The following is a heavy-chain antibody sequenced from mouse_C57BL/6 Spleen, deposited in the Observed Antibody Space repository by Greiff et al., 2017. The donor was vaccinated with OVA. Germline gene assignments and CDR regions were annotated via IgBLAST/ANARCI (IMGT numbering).Heavy chain of an antibody. D-gene: IGHD1-1*01. V-gene: IGHV3-1*01. CDR2: ISYSGST. J-gene: IGHJ2*01. CDR3: ARGTTVFDY. Sequence: DLKLQESGPGMVKPSQSLSLTCTVTGYSITSGYDWHWIRHFPGNKLEWMGYISYSGSTNYNPSLKSRISITHDTSKNHFFLKLNSVTTEDTATYYCARGTTVFDYWGQGTTLTVSS. CDR1: GYSITSGYD.